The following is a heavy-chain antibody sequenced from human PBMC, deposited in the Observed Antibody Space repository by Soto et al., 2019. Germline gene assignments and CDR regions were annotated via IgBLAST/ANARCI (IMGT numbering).Heavy chain of an antibody. CDR3: AKDLSGARWYYDVLHV. D-gene: IGHD2-15*01. J-gene: IGHJ6*02. Sequence: RTSLTLSCDISGVPFRSNDFHWVRQPHRKGLEWVARTSYDGTNKYYARSVQGRFTISRENSMKTLYLQMNSLRTEDTAVYYCAKDLSGARWYYDVLHVWGQETAVTV. CDR1: GVPFRSND. V-gene: IGHV3-30*18. CDR2: TSYDGTNK.